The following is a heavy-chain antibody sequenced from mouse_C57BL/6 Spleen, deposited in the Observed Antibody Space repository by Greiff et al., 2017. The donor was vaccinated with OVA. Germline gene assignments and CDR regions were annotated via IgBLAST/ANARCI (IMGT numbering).Heavy chain of an antibody. CDR3: ARDYYGSSHWYFDV. V-gene: IGHV1-52*01. J-gene: IGHJ1*03. Sequence: VQLKQPGAELVRPGSSVKLSCKASGYTFTSYWMHWVKQRPIQGLEWIGNIDPSDSETHYNQKFKDKATLTVDKSSSTAYMQLSSLTSEDSAVYYCARDYYGSSHWYFDVWGTGTTVTVSS. CDR2: IDPSDSET. CDR1: GYTFTSYW. D-gene: IGHD1-1*01.